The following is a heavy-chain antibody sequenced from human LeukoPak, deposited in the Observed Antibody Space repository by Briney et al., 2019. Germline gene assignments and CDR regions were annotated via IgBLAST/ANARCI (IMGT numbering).Heavy chain of an antibody. D-gene: IGHD6-13*01. J-gene: IGHJ4*02. CDR2: INPSGGST. Sequence: ASVKVSCKASGYTFTSYYMHWVRQAPGQGLEWMGIINPSGGSTSYAQKFQGRVTMTRDTSISTAYMELSRLRSDDTAVYYCASGVEYSSSWYTEAPFDYWGQGTLVTVSS. CDR3: ASGVEYSSSWYTEAPFDY. V-gene: IGHV1-46*01. CDR1: GYTFTSYY.